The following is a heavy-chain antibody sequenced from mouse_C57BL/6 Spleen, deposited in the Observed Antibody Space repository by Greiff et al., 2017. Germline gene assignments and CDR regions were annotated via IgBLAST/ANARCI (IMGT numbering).Heavy chain of an antibody. CDR1: GYTFTSYT. D-gene: IGHD3-3*01. V-gene: IGHV1-4*01. CDR2: INPSSGYT. CDR3: ARKGLGPFAY. Sequence: QVQLKQSGAELARPGASVKMSCKASGYTFTSYTMHWVKQRPGQGLEWIGYINPSSGYTKYNQKFKDKATLTADKSSSTAYMQLSSLTSEDSAVYYCARKGLGPFAYWGQGTLVTVSA. J-gene: IGHJ3*01.